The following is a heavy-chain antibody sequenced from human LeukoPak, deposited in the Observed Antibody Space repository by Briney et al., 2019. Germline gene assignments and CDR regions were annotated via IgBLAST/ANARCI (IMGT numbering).Heavy chain of an antibody. V-gene: IGHV3-23*01. J-gene: IGHJ4*02. D-gene: IGHD4-17*01. CDR1: GFTFSSYA. Sequence: GGSLRLSCAASGFTFSSYAMSWVRQAPGKGLEWVSAISGSGGSTYYADSVKGRFTISRDNSKNTLYLQMNSLRAEDTAVYYCAKTTLGTTVTYYFDYWGQGTLVTVSS. CDR3: AKTTLGTTVTYYFDY. CDR2: ISGSGGST.